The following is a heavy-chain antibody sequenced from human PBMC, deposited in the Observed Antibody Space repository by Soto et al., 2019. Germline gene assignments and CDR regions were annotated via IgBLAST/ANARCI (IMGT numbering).Heavy chain of an antibody. D-gene: IGHD4-17*01. CDR1: GFTVSSNY. J-gene: IGHJ4*02. Sequence: PGGSLRLSCAASGFTVSSNYMTWVRQAPGKGLEWVSVIYSAGNTYYADSVKGRFTISRDTSKNTLYLQMNSRRADDTAVYYCAGRATVTDCYFDYWGQGTLVTVS. V-gene: IGHV3-53*01. CDR2: IYSAGNT. CDR3: AGRATVTDCYFDY.